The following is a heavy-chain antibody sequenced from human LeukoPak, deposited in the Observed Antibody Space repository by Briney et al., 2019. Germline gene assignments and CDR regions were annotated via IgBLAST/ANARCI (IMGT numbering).Heavy chain of an antibody. V-gene: IGHV4-34*08. D-gene: IGHD3-10*01. CDR2: INHSGST. CDR1: GFTFSSYE. Sequence: LRLSCAASGFTFSSYEMNWVRQPPEKGLEWIGEINHSGSTNYNPSLKSRVTISVDTSKNQFSLKLSSVTAADTAVYYCASLEIGSMVRGVIIKGYFDYWGQGTLVTVSS. J-gene: IGHJ4*02. CDR3: ASLEIGSMVRGVIIKGYFDY.